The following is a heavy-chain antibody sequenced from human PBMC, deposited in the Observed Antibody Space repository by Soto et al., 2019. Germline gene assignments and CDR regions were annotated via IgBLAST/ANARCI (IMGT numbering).Heavy chain of an antibody. J-gene: IGHJ6*02. V-gene: IGHV1-46*01. CDR3: VREWLLLNDRPDQYYGLDV. CDR2: IHPIAGST. D-gene: IGHD5-12*01. Sequence: QVQLVQSGAEVKKPGASVKVSCRASGYTFTNYYMHWVRQAPGQGPEWMGIIHPIAGSTSHAKKFKGRVTLTRDTSTTPVYMELTSLRSDDTAVYYWVREWLLLNDRPDQYYGLDVWGQVTTVIVSS. CDR1: GYTFTNYY.